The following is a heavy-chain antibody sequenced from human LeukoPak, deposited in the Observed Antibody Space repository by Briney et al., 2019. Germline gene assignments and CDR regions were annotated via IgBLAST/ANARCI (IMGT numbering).Heavy chain of an antibody. CDR1: GFTFDSYA. CDR2: ISGSGVST. Sequence: SGGSLRLSCAASGFTFDSYAMSWVRQAPGRGREWISAISGSGVSTYYADSVEGRFTISRDNSKNMVYLQMTSLRAEDTAVYYCAKCLRLWYFDYWGQGALVTVSS. CDR3: AKCLRLWYFDY. V-gene: IGHV3-23*01. J-gene: IGHJ4*02. D-gene: IGHD2-21*01.